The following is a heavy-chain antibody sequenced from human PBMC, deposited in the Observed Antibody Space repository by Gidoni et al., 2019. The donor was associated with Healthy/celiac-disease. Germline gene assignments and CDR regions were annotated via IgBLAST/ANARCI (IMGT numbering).Heavy chain of an antibody. CDR1: GFTFSSYG. Sequence: VQLVESGGGVVQPGRSLRLSCAASGFTFSSYGMHLVRQAPGKGLEWVAVIWYDGSNKYFADSVKCRFTISRYNSKNTLYLQMNSLRAEETAVYYCARDFNDFWSGFAYWGQGTLVTVSS. D-gene: IGHD3-3*01. J-gene: IGHJ4*02. CDR2: IWYDGSNK. CDR3: ARDFNDFWSGFAY. V-gene: IGHV3-33*01.